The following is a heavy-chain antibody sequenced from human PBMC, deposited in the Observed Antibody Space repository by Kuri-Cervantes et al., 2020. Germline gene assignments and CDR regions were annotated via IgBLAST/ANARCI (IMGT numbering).Heavy chain of an antibody. Sequence: GESLKISCAASGFTFSHYAMHWVRQAPGKGLEWVAVISRDGNNQFYVDSVKGRFTISRDNSKNTLYLQMNSLRAEDTAVYYCARDPYCSGGNCYSVYWGQGTLVTVSS. CDR3: ARDPYCSGGNCYSVY. CDR1: GFTFSHYA. CDR2: ISRDGNNQ. D-gene: IGHD2-15*01. V-gene: IGHV3-30*04. J-gene: IGHJ4*02.